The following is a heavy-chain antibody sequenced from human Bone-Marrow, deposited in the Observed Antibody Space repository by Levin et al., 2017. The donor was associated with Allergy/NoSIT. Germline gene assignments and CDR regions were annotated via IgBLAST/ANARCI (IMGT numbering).Heavy chain of an antibody. Sequence: SQTLSLTCAISGDSVSSNSAAWNWIRQSPSRGLEWLGRTYYRSKWYNDYAVSVKSRITINPDTSKNQFSLQLNSVTPEDTAVYYCARESWYYDSSGYYFGGSYAFDIWGQGTMVTVSS. CDR2: TYYRSKWYN. V-gene: IGHV6-1*01. CDR3: ARESWYYDSSGYYFGGSYAFDI. J-gene: IGHJ3*02. CDR1: GDSVSSNSAA. D-gene: IGHD3-22*01.